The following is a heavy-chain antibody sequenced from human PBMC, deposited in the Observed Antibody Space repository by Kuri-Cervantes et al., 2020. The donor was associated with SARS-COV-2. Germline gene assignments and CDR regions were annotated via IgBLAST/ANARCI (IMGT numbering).Heavy chain of an antibody. Sequence: SETLSLTCAVSGGSMSSSNWWSWVRQPPGKGLEWIGEIYHSGSTNYNPSLKSRVTISVDTSKNQFSLKLSSVTAADTAVYYCARGRDKRYSSGSYYYYGMDVWGQGTTVTVSS. CDR3: ARGRDKRYSSGSYYYYGMDV. J-gene: IGHJ6*02. CDR1: GGSMSSSNW. D-gene: IGHD6-19*01. V-gene: IGHV4-4*02. CDR2: IYHSGST.